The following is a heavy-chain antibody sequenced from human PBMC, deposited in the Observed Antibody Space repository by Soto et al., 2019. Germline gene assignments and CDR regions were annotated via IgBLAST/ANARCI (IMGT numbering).Heavy chain of an antibody. CDR1: GFPSGKYG. V-gene: IGHV3-33*01. D-gene: IGHD3-10*01. Sequence: QVHLVESGGGVVHPGGSLRLSWVGLGFPSGKYGMHWVRQAPGKGLEWGAFLWDDGKDESYADSVKGRFTISRDNSKNTLYLQINSLRAEDTGVYYCARDRGRPFDYWGQGTLVTVSS. CDR2: LWDDGKDE. J-gene: IGHJ4*02. CDR3: ARDRGRPFDY.